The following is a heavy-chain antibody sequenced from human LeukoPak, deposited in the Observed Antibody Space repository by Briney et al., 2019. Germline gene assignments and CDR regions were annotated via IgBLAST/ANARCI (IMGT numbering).Heavy chain of an antibody. CDR2: IYYSGST. Sequence: SETLSLTCTVSGGSISSGGYYWSWIRQHPGKGLEWIGYIYYSGSTYYNPSLRSRVTISVDTSKNQFSLKLSSVTAADTAVYYCARVLRSRADDAFDIWGQGTMVTVSS. D-gene: IGHD5-12*01. V-gene: IGHV4-31*03. CDR3: ARVLRSRADDAFDI. CDR1: GGSISSGGYY. J-gene: IGHJ3*02.